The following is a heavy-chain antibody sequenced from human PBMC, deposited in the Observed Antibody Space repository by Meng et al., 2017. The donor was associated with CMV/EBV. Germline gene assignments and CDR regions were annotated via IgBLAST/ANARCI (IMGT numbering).Heavy chain of an antibody. CDR3: AREIRRWIQLYYYYYGMDV. CDR1: GYTLTELS. Sequence: ASVKVSCKVSGYTLTELSMHWVRQAPGKGLEWMGGFDPEDGETIYAQKFQGRVTMTEDTSTDTAYMELSSLRSEDTAVYYCAREIRRWIQLYYYYYGMDVWGQGTTVTVSS. V-gene: IGHV1-24*01. D-gene: IGHD5-24*01. CDR2: FDPEDGET. J-gene: IGHJ6*02.